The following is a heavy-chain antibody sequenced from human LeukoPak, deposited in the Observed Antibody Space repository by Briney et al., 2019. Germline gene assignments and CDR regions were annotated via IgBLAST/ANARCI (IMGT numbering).Heavy chain of an antibody. Sequence: GRSLRLSCAASGFTFSSYAMYWVRQAPGKGLEWVAVISYDGSNKYCADSVKGRFTISRDNSKNTLYLQMNSLRAEDTAVYYCAKSYGDYLERYFDLWGRGTLVTVSS. CDR1: GFTFSSYA. CDR2: ISYDGSNK. J-gene: IGHJ2*01. CDR3: AKSYGDYLERYFDL. V-gene: IGHV3-30*18. D-gene: IGHD4-17*01.